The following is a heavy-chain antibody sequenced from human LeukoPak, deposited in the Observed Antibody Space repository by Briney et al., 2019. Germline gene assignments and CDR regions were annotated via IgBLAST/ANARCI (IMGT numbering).Heavy chain of an antibody. V-gene: IGHV3-30*04. J-gene: IGHJ6*03. Sequence: GGSLRLSCAASGFTFSSYAMHWVRQAPGKGLEWVAVISYDGSNKYYADSVKGRFTISRDNSKNTLYLQMNSLRAEGTAVYYCARESLYSSGWYRYYYYYMDVWGKGTTVTVSS. CDR2: ISYDGSNK. CDR1: GFTFSSYA. D-gene: IGHD6-19*01. CDR3: ARESLYSSGWYRYYYYYMDV.